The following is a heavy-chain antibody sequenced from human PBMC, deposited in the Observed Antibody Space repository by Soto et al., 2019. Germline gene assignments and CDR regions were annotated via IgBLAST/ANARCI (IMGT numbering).Heavy chain of an antibody. D-gene: IGHD3-10*01. J-gene: IGHJ6*02. CDR1: GYTFSSYG. Sequence: QVQLVQSGAEVKRAGASVKVSCKASGYTFSSYGLSWVRQAPGQGLEWMGWISDYNGNTHYAQKFQGRVIMTTDTSTXTXXXEXXSLRSDDPAVYFCAREGYYSGSGTYSPPRYYGMDVWGQGTTVTVSS. CDR2: ISDYNGNT. V-gene: IGHV1-18*01. CDR3: AREGYYSGSGTYSPPRYYGMDV.